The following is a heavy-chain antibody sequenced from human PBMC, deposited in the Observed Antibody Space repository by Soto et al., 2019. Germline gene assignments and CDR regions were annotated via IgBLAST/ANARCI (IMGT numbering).Heavy chain of an antibody. CDR1: GYTFTSYG. J-gene: IGHJ4*02. CDR2: ISAYNGNT. V-gene: IGHV1-18*01. Sequence: ASVKVSCKASGYTFTSYGISWVRQAPGQGLEWMGWISAYNGNTNYAQKLQGRVTMTTDTSTSTAYMELRSLRSDDTAVYYCAVFPTGYCSSTSCYLTFTERDYWGQGTLVTVSS. CDR3: AVFPTGYCSSTSCYLTFTERDY. D-gene: IGHD2-2*01.